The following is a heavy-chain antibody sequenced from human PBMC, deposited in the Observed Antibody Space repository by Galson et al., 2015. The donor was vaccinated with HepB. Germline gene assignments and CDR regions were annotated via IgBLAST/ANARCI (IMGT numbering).Heavy chain of an antibody. CDR1: GYTFTSYT. J-gene: IGHJ6*02. V-gene: IGHV1-3*01. CDR3: ARCRTARRFYYYGMDV. D-gene: IGHD6-25*01. CDR2: INAGNGNT. Sequence: SVKVSCKASGYTFTSYTMHWVRQAPGQRLEWMGWINAGNGNTKYSQKFQGRVTITRDTSASTAYMELSSLRSEDTAVYYCARCRTARRFYYYGMDVWGQGTTVTVSS.